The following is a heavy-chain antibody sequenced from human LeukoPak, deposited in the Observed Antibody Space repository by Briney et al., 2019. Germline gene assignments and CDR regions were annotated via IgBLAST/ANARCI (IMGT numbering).Heavy chain of an antibody. V-gene: IGHV4-30-4*08. CDR1: GGSISSGDYY. Sequence: SETLSLTCTVSGGSISSGDYYWSWIRQPPGKGLEWIGYIYYSGSTYYNPSLKSRVTISVDTSKNQFSLKLSSVTAADTAVYYCARARPIDDAFDIWGQGTMVTVSS. J-gene: IGHJ3*02. CDR2: IYYSGST. CDR3: ARARPIDDAFDI.